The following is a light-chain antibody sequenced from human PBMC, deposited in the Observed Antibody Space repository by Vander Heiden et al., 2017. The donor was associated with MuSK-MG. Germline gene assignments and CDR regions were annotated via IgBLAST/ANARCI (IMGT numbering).Light chain of an antibody. CDR3: KQCDSPPYT. J-gene: IGKJ2*01. CDR1: QGITPF. CDR2: DAS. V-gene: IGKV1-33*01. Sequence: DIQMTQPPLFLSASVGDTVTLTCQASQGITPFLNWYQHRPGQAPKVLIYDASNLVTGVPARFSGSGAGTHFTFTITSLETEDIATYYCKQCDSPPYTFGQGTKLQIK.